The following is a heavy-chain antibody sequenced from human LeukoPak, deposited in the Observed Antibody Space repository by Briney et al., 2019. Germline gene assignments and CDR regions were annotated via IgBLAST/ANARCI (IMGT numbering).Heavy chain of an antibody. CDR1: GGSVSSYY. D-gene: IGHD5-12*01. Sequence: KPSETLSLTCTVSGGSVSSYYWSWLRQPAGKGLEWIGRIYTSGSTNYNPSLKGRVTMSVDTSKNQFSLKLSSVTAADTAVYYCARAMHSGYVSLYGMDVWGQGTTVTVSS. CDR3: ARAMHSGYVSLYGMDV. J-gene: IGHJ6*02. CDR2: IYTSGST. V-gene: IGHV4-4*07.